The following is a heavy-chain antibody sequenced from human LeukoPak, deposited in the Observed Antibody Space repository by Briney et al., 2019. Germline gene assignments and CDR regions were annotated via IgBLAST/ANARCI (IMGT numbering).Heavy chain of an antibody. J-gene: IGHJ5*02. V-gene: IGHV3-23*01. CDR2: ISGSGGGT. Sequence: GGSLRLSCAASGFTFSSYGMSWVRQAPGKGLEWVSGISGSGGGTNYADSVKGRFTISRDNSKNTLYLQMSSLRAEDTAVYYCAKAGGYGSGSYLTGFDPWGQGTLVTVFS. CDR1: GFTFSSYG. D-gene: IGHD3-10*01. CDR3: AKAGGYGSGSYLTGFDP.